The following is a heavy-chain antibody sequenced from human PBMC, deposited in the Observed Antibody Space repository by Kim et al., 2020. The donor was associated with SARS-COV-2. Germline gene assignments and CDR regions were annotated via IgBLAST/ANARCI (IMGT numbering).Heavy chain of an antibody. CDR2: IYTSGST. CDR1: GGSINSYY. D-gene: IGHD6-13*01. J-gene: IGHJ4*02. Sequence: SETLSLTCTVSGGSINSYYWSWIRQPAGKGLEWIGRIYTSGSTNYNPSLKSRVTMSVDTSKNQFSLKLSSVTAADTAVYYCARGAYSSSWYKIANYFDYWGQGTLVTVSS. V-gene: IGHV4-4*07. CDR3: ARGAYSSSWYKIANYFDY.